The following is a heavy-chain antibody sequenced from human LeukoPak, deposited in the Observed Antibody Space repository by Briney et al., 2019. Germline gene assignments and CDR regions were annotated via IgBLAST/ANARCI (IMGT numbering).Heavy chain of an antibody. D-gene: IGHD6-19*01. V-gene: IGHV3-30*04. Sequence: GGSLRLSCAASGFTFSSYAMHWVRQAPGKGLEWVAVISYDGSNKYYADSVKGRFTISRDNSKNTLYLQMNSLRAEDTAVYYCARQQWLGPDPFDYWGQGTLVTVSS. CDR3: ARQQWLGPDPFDY. CDR2: ISYDGSNK. J-gene: IGHJ4*02. CDR1: GFTFSSYA.